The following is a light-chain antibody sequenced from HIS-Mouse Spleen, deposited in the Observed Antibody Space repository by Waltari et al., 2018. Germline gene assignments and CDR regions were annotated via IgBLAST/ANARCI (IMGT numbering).Light chain of an antibody. J-gene: IGLJ2*01. CDR1: ALPKKY. Sequence: VSSGQTASLTCSGHALPKKYAYWYQQKSGQAPVLVIYEDSKRPSGTPERFSGSSSGTMATLTISGAQVEDEADYYCYSTDSSGNHRVFGGGTKLTVL. CDR3: YSTDSSGNHRV. V-gene: IGLV3-10*01. CDR2: EDS.